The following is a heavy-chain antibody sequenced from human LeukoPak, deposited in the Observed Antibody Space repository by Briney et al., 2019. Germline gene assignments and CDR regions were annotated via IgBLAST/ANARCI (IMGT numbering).Heavy chain of an antibody. CDR1: GYTLTELS. V-gene: IGHV1-24*01. CDR2: FDPEDGET. J-gene: IGHJ4*02. D-gene: IGHD6-19*01. CDR3: ATPLSGWYPIDY. Sequence: ASVTVSCKVSGYTLTELSMHWVRQAPGKGLEWMGGFDPEDGETIYAQKFQGRVTMTEDTSTDTAYMELSSLRSEDTAVYYCATPLSGWYPIDYWGQGTLVTVSS.